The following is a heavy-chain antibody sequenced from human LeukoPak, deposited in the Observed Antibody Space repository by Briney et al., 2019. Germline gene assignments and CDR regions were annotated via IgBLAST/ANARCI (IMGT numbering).Heavy chain of an antibody. V-gene: IGHV1-18*01. CDR2: ISVYNDNT. J-gene: IGHJ4*02. CDR3: ARELTADGYRSFDY. CDR1: GYTYSRYG. D-gene: IGHD5-24*01. Sequence: ACVKVSRKASGYTYSRYGISRVPDTPGRGREWMVWISVYNDNTNYTQTFQGRVTLPTDTSKTTACMELRRLRSDETAVYYCARELTADGYRSFDYGGQGTLVTVPS.